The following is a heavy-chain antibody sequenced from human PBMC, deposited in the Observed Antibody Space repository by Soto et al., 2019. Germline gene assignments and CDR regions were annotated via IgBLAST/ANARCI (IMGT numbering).Heavy chain of an antibody. Sequence: HLGGPLRLSCTTSGFTFGDYAMSWFRQAPGKGLEWVGFIRSKGYGGTTQYAASVKGRFTISRDDSESIAYLQMDSLKTEDTALYYCARVGSASLMVVVIADHWGQGTQVTVSS. V-gene: IGHV3-49*03. D-gene: IGHD3-22*01. CDR1: GFTFGDYA. CDR2: IRSKGYGGTT. J-gene: IGHJ4*02. CDR3: ARVGSASLMVVVIADH.